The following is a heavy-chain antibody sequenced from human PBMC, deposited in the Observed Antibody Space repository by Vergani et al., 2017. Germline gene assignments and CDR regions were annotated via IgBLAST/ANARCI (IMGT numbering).Heavy chain of an antibody. CDR3: AKEAIVDYVFYFDH. V-gene: IGHV3-48*01. D-gene: IGHD4-17*01. CDR1: GFSFSNSN. J-gene: IGHJ4*02. Sequence: EVQLVESGGGLVQPGGSLRLSCAASGFSFSNSNMNWVRQAPGKGLAWISYISDRSASIYYAASVRGRFTVSRDNARNSLSLQMNRLRAEYTSIYYCAKEAIVDYVFYFDHWGQGVLVTVSS. CDR2: ISDRSASI.